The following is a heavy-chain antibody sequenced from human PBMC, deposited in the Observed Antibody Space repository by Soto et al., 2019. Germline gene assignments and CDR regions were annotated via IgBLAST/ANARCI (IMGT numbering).Heavy chain of an antibody. CDR2: ISGSGGSK. CDR3: AKDGRLTAQWLVRTDEGLEMATMDY. D-gene: IGHD6-19*01. Sequence: EVQLLESGGGLVQPGGSLRLSCAASGFTFSSYAMSWVRQAPGKGLEWVSAISGSGGSKYYADSVKGRFTISRDNSKNTLYLQMNSLRAEDTAVYYCAKDGRLTAQWLVRTDEGLEMATMDYWGQGTLVTVSS. J-gene: IGHJ4*02. CDR1: GFTFSSYA. V-gene: IGHV3-23*01.